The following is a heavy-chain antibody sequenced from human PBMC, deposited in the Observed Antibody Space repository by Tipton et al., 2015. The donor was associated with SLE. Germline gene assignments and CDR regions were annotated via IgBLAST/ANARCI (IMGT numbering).Heavy chain of an antibody. CDR1: GGSSSSGDYPWISSGGYY. Sequence: TLSLTCTVSGGSSSSGDYPWISSGGYYWSWIRQHPGKGLEWIGFIFHSGNTYYNPSLKSRVFISVDTSKNQFSLRVNSVTAADTAAYYCARDRSSSPGYMDVWGRGTTVIVSS. D-gene: IGHD6-6*01. J-gene: IGHJ6*04. V-gene: IGHV4-31*03. CDR2: IFHSGNT. CDR3: ARDRSSSPGYMDV.